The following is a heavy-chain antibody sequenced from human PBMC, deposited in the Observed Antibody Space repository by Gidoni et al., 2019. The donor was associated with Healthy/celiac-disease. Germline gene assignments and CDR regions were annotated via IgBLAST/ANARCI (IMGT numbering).Heavy chain of an antibody. Sequence: EVQLLESGGGLVQPGGYLRLSCAASGFPFSSSAMSWVRQAPGKGLEWVSAISGSGGSTYYADSVKGRFTISRDNSKNTLYLQMNSLRAEDTAVYYCASRYDYVWGSSVGDAFDIWGQGTMVTVSS. CDR2: ISGSGGST. D-gene: IGHD3-16*01. V-gene: IGHV3-23*01. J-gene: IGHJ3*02. CDR3: ASRYDYVWGSSVGDAFDI. CDR1: GFPFSSSA.